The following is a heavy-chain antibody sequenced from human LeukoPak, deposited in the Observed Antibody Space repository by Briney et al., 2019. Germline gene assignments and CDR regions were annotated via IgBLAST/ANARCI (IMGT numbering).Heavy chain of an antibody. CDR1: GGSSSGYY. CDR2: INHSGST. Sequence: PSETLSLTCAVYGGSSSGYYWSWIRQPPGKGLEWIGEINHSGSTNYNPSLKSRVTISVDTSKNQFSLKLSSVTAADTAVYYCASVALDVWGKGTTVTVSS. J-gene: IGHJ6*04. CDR3: ASVALDV. V-gene: IGHV4-34*01.